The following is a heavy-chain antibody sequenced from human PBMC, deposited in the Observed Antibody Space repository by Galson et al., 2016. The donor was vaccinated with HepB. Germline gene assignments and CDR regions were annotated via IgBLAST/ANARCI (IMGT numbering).Heavy chain of an antibody. Sequence: SETLSLTCTVSGGSIRSSTYYWGWIRQPPGKGLEWIGSIYYSGNTYNPSLKSRVTISVDTSKNQCSLKLSSVTAADTAVDYCARHPTVVTRTPYLYFDLCGRGTLVTVSS. CDR3: ARHPTVVTRTPYLYFDL. V-gene: IGHV4-39*01. J-gene: IGHJ2*01. D-gene: IGHD4-23*01. CDR2: IYYSGNT. CDR1: GGSIRSSTYY.